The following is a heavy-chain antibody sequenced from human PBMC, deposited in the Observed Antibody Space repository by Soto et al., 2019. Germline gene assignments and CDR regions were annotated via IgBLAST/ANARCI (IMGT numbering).Heavy chain of an antibody. Sequence: EVQLLESGGGLVQPGGSLRLSCAASGFTFGSYAMSWVRQAPGKGLEWGSSIGAGYGTYYADSVKGRFTISRDNSKNTLYLQMNSLRAEDTAIYYCATPYSSSWFSPFDYWGQGSLVTVSS. J-gene: IGHJ4*02. CDR2: IGAGYGT. CDR1: GFTFGSYA. CDR3: ATPYSSSWFSPFDY. V-gene: IGHV3-23*01. D-gene: IGHD6-13*01.